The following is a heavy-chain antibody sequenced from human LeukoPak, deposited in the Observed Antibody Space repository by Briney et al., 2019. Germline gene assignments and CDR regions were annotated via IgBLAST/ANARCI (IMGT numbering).Heavy chain of an antibody. CDR2: IYPGDSDT. D-gene: IGHD2-2*01. V-gene: IGHV5-51*04. J-gene: IGHJ4*02. Sequence: KPGESLKISCKGSGYSFTSYWIGWVRQMPGKGLEWMGIIYPGDSDTRYSPSFQGQVTISADKPISTAYLQWSSLKASDTAMYYCARQPSEGYCSSTRCFAPYYFDYWGQGTLVTVSS. CDR3: ARQPSEGYCSSTRCFAPYYFDY. CDR1: GYSFTSYW.